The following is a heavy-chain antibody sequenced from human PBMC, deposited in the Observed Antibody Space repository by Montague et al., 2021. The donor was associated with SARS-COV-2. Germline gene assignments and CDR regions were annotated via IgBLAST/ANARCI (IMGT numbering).Heavy chain of an antibody. V-gene: IGHV4-59*08. D-gene: IGHD1-26*01. Sequence: SETLSLTCTVSGGSLSSYYWSRIRQPPGKGLEWIGYIYYSGSTNHNPSLKSRVTISVDTPKSQFSLNLSSVTAADTAVYYCARHVSGSLTHFHHWGQGSLVTVSS. CDR1: GGSLSSYY. CDR3: ARHVSGSLTHFHH. J-gene: IGHJ1*01. CDR2: IYYSGST.